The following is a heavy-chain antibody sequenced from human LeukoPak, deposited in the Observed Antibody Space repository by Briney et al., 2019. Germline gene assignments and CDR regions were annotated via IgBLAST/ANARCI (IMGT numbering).Heavy chain of an antibody. D-gene: IGHD5-18*01. V-gene: IGHV1-2*04. CDR1: GYTFTRYY. J-gene: IGHJ4*02. Sequence: ASVKVSCKASGYTFTRYYMHWVRQAPGQGLEWMGWINPNRGGTNYAQKFQGWVTMTRDTSISTAYMELSRLRSDDTAVYYCARDRGYSYGWSGFDYWGQGTLVTVSS. CDR2: INPNRGGT. CDR3: ARDRGYSYGWSGFDY.